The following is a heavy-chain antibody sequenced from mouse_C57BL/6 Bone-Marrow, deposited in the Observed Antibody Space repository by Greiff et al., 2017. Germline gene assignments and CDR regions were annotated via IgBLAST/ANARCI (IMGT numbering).Heavy chain of an antibody. V-gene: IGHV1-18*01. CDR3: ARRIQFNWPWFAY. CDR2: INPNNGDT. D-gene: IGHD4-1*01. Sequence: VQLQQSGPELVKPGASVKIPCKASGYTFTDYNMDWVKQSHGKSLEWIGDINPNNGDTNSNQKFKGKATLTVDKSSSTAYMELRSLTSEYTAVYYCARRIQFNWPWFAYWGQGALVTVSA. J-gene: IGHJ3*01. CDR1: GYTFTDYN.